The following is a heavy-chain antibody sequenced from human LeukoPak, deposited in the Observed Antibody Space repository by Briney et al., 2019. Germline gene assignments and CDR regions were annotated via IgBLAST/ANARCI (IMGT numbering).Heavy chain of an antibody. J-gene: IGHJ4*02. CDR3: ASSRVYGSHDY. Sequence: GALSLSCTASGFTFSTYPMYWVRQTPGKGLEWVSAISGDGESTYYAESMKGRFTLSRDNSKDTLYLQMNSLRAEDTAVYYCASSRVYGSHDYWGQGTLVTVSS. CDR2: ISGDGEST. CDR1: GFTFSTYP. D-gene: IGHD3-10*01. V-gene: IGHV3-23*01.